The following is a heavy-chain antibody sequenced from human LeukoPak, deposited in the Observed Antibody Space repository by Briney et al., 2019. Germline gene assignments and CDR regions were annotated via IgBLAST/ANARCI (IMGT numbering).Heavy chain of an antibody. D-gene: IGHD2-15*01. CDR1: GGSISSYY. Sequence: SETLSLTCTVSGGSISSYYWSWIRQPPGKGLEWIGYIYYSGSTNYNPSLKSRVTISVDTSKNQFSLKLSSVTAADTAVYYCARQVVVVAAENWFDPWGQGTLVTVSS. CDR2: IYYSGST. J-gene: IGHJ5*02. CDR3: ARQVVVVAAENWFDP. V-gene: IGHV4-59*08.